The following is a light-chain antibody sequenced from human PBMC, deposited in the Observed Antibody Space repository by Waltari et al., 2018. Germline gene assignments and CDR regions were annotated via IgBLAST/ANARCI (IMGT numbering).Light chain of an antibody. CDR2: GTS. Sequence: QSVLTQPPSLSGAPAQRVPISCTGSGSTLRARYDVPWYQQHPRKAPKLLIYGTSTRPPGVPDRFFGSQSGTSASLTITALQAEDEAEYYCQSYDTSLSVVFGGGTKLTVL. V-gene: IGLV1-40*01. CDR3: QSYDTSLSVV. CDR1: GSTLRARYD. J-gene: IGLJ2*01.